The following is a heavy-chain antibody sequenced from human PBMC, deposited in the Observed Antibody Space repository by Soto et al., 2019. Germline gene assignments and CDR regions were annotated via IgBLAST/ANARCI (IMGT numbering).Heavy chain of an antibody. Sequence: XGPTLVNATHPLALTCTFSGLSLSTDNVGVGWIRQPPGKALDWLAVIYWDDDKRYSPSLKSRLTITKDTSKNQVLLTMTNMDPVDTATYFCARSKYSISSFDYWGQGALVTVSS. V-gene: IGHV2-5*02. CDR2: IYWDDDK. D-gene: IGHD6-6*01. CDR3: ARSKYSISSFDY. J-gene: IGHJ4*02. CDR1: GLSLSTDNVG.